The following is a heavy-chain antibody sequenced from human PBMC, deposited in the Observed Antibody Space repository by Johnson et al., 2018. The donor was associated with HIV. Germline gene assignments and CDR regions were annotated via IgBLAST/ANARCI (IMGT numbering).Heavy chain of an antibody. CDR3: VRDHQP. CDR2: IREDGSDK. D-gene: IGHD2-2*01. Sequence: MQLVESGGGLVQPGGSLRLSCAASGFIFSSYWMTWVRQAPGKVLEWLANIREDGSDKYYAGSVKGRFTISRDNAKNSLYLQMNNLRGEDTAVYYCVRDHQPWGQGTMVTVSS. CDR1: GFIFSSYW. J-gene: IGHJ3*01. V-gene: IGHV3-7*05.